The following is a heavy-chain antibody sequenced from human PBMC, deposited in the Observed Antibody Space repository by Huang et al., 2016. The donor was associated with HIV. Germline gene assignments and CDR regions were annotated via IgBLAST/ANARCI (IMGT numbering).Heavy chain of an antibody. D-gene: IGHD3-10*01. V-gene: IGHV3-7*01. J-gene: IGHJ4*02. CDR1: GFTFRSYW. CDR2: IKQDGSEK. Sequence: EVQLVESGGGLVQPGGSLRLSCTASGFTFRSYWMSWVRQGAGKGLEWVANIKQDGSEKYYVDSVKGRFSISRDNAKNSLYLQMNSLRAEDTAVYYCARRLRYYYGSGRTSGYFDYWGQGTLVTVSS. CDR3: ARRLRYYYGSGRTSGYFDY.